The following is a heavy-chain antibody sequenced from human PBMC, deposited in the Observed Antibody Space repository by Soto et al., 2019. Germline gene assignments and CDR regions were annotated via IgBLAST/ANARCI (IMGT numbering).Heavy chain of an antibody. Sequence: VGSLRLSCAASGFTFSSYAMSWVRQAPGKGLEWVSAISGSGGSTYYADSVKGRFTISRDNSKNTLYLQMNSLRAEDTAVYYCATEGGGRANYYYYYGMDVWGQGTTVTRLL. CDR2: ISGSGGST. J-gene: IGHJ6*02. V-gene: IGHV3-23*01. CDR3: ATEGGGRANYYYYYGMDV. D-gene: IGHD2-15*01. CDR1: GFTFSSYA.